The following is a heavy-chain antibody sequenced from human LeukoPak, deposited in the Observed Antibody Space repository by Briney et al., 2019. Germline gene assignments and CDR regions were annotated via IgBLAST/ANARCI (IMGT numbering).Heavy chain of an antibody. CDR1: GYTFTSYA. CDR3: ARVENYYDSSGYFISGNWFDP. Sequence: ASVKVSCKASGYTFTSYAMHWVRQAPGQRLEWMGWINAGNGNTKYSQKFQGRVTMTRDTSTSTVYMELSSLRSEDTAVYYCARVENYYDSSGYFISGNWFDPWGQGTLVTVSS. J-gene: IGHJ5*02. V-gene: IGHV1-3*01. CDR2: INAGNGNT. D-gene: IGHD3-22*01.